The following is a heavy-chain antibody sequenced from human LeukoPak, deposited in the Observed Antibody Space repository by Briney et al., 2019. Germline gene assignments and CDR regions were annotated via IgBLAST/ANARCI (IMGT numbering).Heavy chain of an antibody. CDR2: ISGSGGST. CDR3: AKLIAVGDYDY. J-gene: IGHJ4*02. CDR1: GFTFSSYA. D-gene: IGHD3-10*01. Sequence: AGGSLRLSCAASGFTFSSYAMSWVRQAPGKGLEWVSAISGSGGSTYYADSVKDRFTISRDNSKDTLYLQMNSLRAEDTAVYYCAKLIAVGDYDYWGQGTLVTVSS. V-gene: IGHV3-23*01.